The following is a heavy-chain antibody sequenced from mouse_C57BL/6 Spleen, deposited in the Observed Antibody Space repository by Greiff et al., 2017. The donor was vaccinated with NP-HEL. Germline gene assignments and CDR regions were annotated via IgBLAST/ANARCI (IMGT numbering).Heavy chain of an antibody. CDR1: GYAFSSYW. J-gene: IGHJ4*01. CDR3: ARSSPYGSSWGYAMDY. Sequence: VKLQQSGAELVKPGASVKISCKASGYAFSSYWMNWVKQRPGKGLEWIGQIYPGDGDTNYNGKFKGKATLTADKSSSSAYMQLSSLTSEDSAVYFCARSSPYGSSWGYAMDYWGQGTSVTVSS. CDR2: IYPGDGDT. D-gene: IGHD1-1*01. V-gene: IGHV1-80*01.